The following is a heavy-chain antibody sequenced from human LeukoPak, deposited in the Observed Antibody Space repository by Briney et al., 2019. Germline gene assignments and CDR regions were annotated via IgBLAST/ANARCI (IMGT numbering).Heavy chain of an antibody. V-gene: IGHV4-59*01. CDR1: GGSISSYY. CDR2: IYYSGST. Sequence: SETLSLTCTVSGGSISSYYWSWIRQPPGKGLEWIGYIYYSGSTNYNPSLKSRVTISVDASKNQFSLKLSSVTAADTAVYYCARNRGYYDSSGYYYWGQGTLVTVSS. CDR3: ARNRGYYDSSGYYY. D-gene: IGHD3-22*01. J-gene: IGHJ4*02.